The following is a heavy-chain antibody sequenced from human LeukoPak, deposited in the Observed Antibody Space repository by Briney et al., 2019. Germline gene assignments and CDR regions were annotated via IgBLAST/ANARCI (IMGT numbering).Heavy chain of an antibody. D-gene: IGHD2-2*01. Sequence: GGSLRLPCAASGFTFSSYSMNWVRQAPGKGLEWVSYISSSSSIIYYADSVKGRFTISRDNAKNSLYVQMNSLRAEDTAVYYCAKGQIVVVPAAMEAFDIWGQGTMVTVSS. V-gene: IGHV3-48*04. CDR3: AKGQIVVVPAAMEAFDI. CDR1: GFTFSSYS. CDR2: ISSSSSII. J-gene: IGHJ3*02.